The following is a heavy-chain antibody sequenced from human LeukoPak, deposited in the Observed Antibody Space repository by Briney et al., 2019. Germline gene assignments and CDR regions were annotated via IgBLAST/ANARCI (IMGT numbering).Heavy chain of an antibody. D-gene: IGHD5-24*01. V-gene: IGHV4-34*01. CDR3: ARGGMGNWFDP. J-gene: IGHJ5*02. CDR1: GGSFSGYY. CDR2: INHSGNT. Sequence: SETLSLTCAVYGGSFSGYYWSWIRQPPGKGLEWTGEINHSGNTNYNPSLKSRVTISVDTSKNQFSLKLSSVTAADTAVYYCARGGMGNWFDPWGQGTLVTVSS.